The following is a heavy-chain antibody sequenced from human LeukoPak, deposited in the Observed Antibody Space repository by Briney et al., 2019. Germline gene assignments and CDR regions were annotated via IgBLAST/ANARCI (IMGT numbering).Heavy chain of an antibody. CDR3: AREGDTRPSLPYYFDY. CDR1: GFTFSSYG. Sequence: GGSLRLSSAASGFTFSSYGMHWVRQAPGKGLEWVAVIWYDGSNKYYADSVKGRFTISRDNSKNTLYLQMNSLRAEDTAVYYCAREGDTRPSLPYYFDYWGQGTLVTVSS. J-gene: IGHJ4*02. V-gene: IGHV3-33*01. CDR2: IWYDGSNK. D-gene: IGHD2-21*02.